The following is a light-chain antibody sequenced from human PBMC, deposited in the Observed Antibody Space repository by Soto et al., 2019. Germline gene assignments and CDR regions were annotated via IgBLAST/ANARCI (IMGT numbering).Light chain of an antibody. CDR3: MQRIEFPWT. J-gene: IGKJ1*01. V-gene: IGKV2-40*01. CDR2: TLS. CDR1: QSLLDSDDGNTY. Sequence: DIVMTQTPLSLPVTPGEPASISCRSSQSLLDSDDGNTYLDWYLQKPGQSPQLLIYTLSYRASVVQDRFSGRGSGTDLTLNISRVEAEDVGVYYCMQRIEFPWTFGQGTKVEIK.